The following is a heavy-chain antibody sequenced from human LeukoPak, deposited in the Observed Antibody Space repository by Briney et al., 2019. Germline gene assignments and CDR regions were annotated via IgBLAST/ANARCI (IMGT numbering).Heavy chain of an antibody. CDR2: IIPILGIA. Sequence: ASVKVSCKASGGTFSSYAISWVRQAPGQGLEWMGRIIPILGIANYAQKFQGRVTITADKSTSTAYMELSSLRSEDTAVYYCARGTPYDILTGHPLDPWGQGTLVTVSS. V-gene: IGHV1-69*04. CDR1: GGTFSSYA. CDR3: ARGTPYDILTGHPLDP. D-gene: IGHD3-9*01. J-gene: IGHJ5*02.